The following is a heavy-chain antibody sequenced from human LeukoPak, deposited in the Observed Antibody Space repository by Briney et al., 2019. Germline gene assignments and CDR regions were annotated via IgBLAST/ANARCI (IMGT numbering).Heavy chain of an antibody. Sequence: PGGSLRLSCAASGFTFSSYWMSWVRQAPGKGLEWVSVIYSGGSTYYADSVKGRFTISRDNSKNTLYLQMNSLRAEDTAVYYCARTSADYGEVLFDYWGQGTLVTVSS. D-gene: IGHD4-17*01. CDR1: GFTFSSYW. CDR2: IYSGGST. J-gene: IGHJ4*02. CDR3: ARTSADYGEVLFDY. V-gene: IGHV3-53*01.